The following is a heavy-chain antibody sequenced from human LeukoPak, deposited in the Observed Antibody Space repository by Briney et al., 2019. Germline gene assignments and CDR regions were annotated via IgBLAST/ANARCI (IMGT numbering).Heavy chain of an antibody. D-gene: IGHD1-26*01. J-gene: IGHJ3*02. CDR1: GYTFTGYY. CDR3: ARDSPGIVGASSNAFDI. CDR2: INPNSGGT. V-gene: IGHV1-2*04. Sequence: ASVKVSCKASGYTFTGYYMHWVRQAPGQGLEWMGWINPNSGGTTYAQKFQGWVTMTRDTSISTAYMELSRLRSDDTAVYYCARDSPGIVGASSNAFDIWGQGTMVTVSS.